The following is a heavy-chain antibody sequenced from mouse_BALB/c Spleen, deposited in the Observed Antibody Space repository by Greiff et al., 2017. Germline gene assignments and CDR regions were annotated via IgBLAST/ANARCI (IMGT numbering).Heavy chain of an antibody. CDR1: GFTFSSYA. J-gene: IGHJ2*01. CDR2: ISSGGST. D-gene: IGHD1-1*01. CDR3: ARGDSYGSSSWYFDY. Sequence: EVKLMESGGGLVKPGGSLKLSCAASGFTFSSYAMSWVRQTPEKRLEWVASISSGGSTYYPDSVKGRFTISRDNARNILYLQMSSLRSEDTAMYYCARGDSYGSSSWYFDYWGQGTTLTVSS. V-gene: IGHV5-6-5*01.